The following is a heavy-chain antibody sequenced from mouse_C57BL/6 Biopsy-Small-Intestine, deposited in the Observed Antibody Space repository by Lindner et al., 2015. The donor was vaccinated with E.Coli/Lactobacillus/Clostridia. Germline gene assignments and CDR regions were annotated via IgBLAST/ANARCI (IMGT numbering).Heavy chain of an antibody. CDR2: IYPGGGYT. CDR1: GYTFTNYW. Sequence: VQLQESGAELVRPGTSVKVSCKASGYTFTNYWIGWAKQRPGHGLEWIGDIYPGGGYTNYNEKFKGKATLTADKSSSTAYMQFSGLTSEDSAIYYCARSIYEYFDYWGQGTTPTVSS. J-gene: IGHJ2*01. V-gene: IGHV1-63*01. CDR3: ARSIYEYFDY. D-gene: IGHD2-3*01.